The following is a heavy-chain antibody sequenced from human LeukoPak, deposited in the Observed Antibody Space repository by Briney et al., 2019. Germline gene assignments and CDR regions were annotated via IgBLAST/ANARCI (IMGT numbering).Heavy chain of an antibody. D-gene: IGHD3-22*01. Sequence: SETLSLTCTVSGGSISSSSYYWGWIRQPPGKGLEWIGYIYYSGSTNYNPSLKSRVTISVDTSKNQFSLKLSSVTAADTAVYYCASHYYDSSGIDYWGQGTLVTVSS. V-gene: IGHV4-61*05. CDR3: ASHYYDSSGIDY. CDR2: IYYSGST. J-gene: IGHJ4*02. CDR1: GGSISSSSYY.